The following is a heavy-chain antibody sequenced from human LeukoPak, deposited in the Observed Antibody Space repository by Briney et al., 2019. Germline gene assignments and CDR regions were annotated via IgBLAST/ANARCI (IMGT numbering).Heavy chain of an antibody. J-gene: IGHJ4*02. CDR1: GWALSPHY. Sequence: TLSLTCAVSGWALSPHYWKWNRRPLGKGLGGIGEINNRGTTNYSPSLRGRATISVDTSKNQFSLRLTSVTAADTAIYYCARVPLWWLTPFDFWGQGTLATVSS. D-gene: IGHD5-12*01. V-gene: IGHV4-34*01. CDR3: ARVPLWWLTPFDF. CDR2: INNRGTT.